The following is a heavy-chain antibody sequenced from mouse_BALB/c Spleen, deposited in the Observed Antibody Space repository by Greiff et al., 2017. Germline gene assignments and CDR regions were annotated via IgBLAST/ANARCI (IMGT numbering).Heavy chain of an antibody. CDR2: ISSGGST. Sequence: EVKLMESGGGLVKPGGSLKLSCAASGFTFSSYAMSWVRQTPEKRLEWVASISSGGSTYYPDSVKGRFTISRDNARNILYLQMSSLRSEDTAMYYCARGGDYSSSDGFAYWGQGTLVTVSA. CDR3: ARGGDYSSSDGFAY. CDR1: GFTFSSYA. D-gene: IGHD1-1*01. J-gene: IGHJ3*01. V-gene: IGHV5-6-5*01.